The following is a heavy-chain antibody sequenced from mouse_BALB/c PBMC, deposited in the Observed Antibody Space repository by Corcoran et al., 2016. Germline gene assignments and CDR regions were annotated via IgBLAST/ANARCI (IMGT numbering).Heavy chain of an antibody. CDR1: RYTFTSYV. CDR3: ARWGTMITTGYLDV. Sequence: EIPLQESGPELVKPGASVKMSCKASRYTFTSYVMHWVKQKPGQGLEWIGYINPYNDGTKYNETFKGKATLTSDKSSSTAYMELSSLTSEDSAVYYCARWGTMITTGYLDVWGAGTTVTVSS. D-gene: IGHD2-4*01. J-gene: IGHJ1*01. CDR2: INPYNDGT. V-gene: IGHV1S136*01.